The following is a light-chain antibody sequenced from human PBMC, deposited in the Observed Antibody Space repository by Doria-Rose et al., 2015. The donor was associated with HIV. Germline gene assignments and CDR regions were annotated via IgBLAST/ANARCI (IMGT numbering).Light chain of an antibody. V-gene: IGKV3-20*01. Sequence: TRSPGALSLSPGERATLSCRASQSFSSTYLAWYQQKPGQAPSLLIHDGSTRATGIPDRLSASGSGTDFTLTINRLEPEDFALYYCHQYGTSWTFGQGTKVEI. CDR1: QSFSSTY. J-gene: IGKJ1*01. CDR2: DGS. CDR3: HQYGTSWT.